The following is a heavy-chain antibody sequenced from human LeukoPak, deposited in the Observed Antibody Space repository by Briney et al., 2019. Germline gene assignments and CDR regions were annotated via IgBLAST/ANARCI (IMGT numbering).Heavy chain of an antibody. V-gene: IGHV3-23*01. CDR2: ISVSGENT. CDR1: GFTFSSYA. Sequence: GGSLRLSCAASGFTFSSYAMTWVRQAPGKGLQWVSTISVSGENTYYADSVKGRFTISRDNPKNTLSLQMNSLRAEDTAVYYCAKGSAYADFWGQGTLVTVSS. CDR3: AKGSAYADF. J-gene: IGHJ4*02. D-gene: IGHD3-3*01.